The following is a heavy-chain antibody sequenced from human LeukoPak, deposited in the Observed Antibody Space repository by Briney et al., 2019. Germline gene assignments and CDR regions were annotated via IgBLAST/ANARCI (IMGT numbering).Heavy chain of an antibody. CDR1: GGSISSYY. CDR3: ARSATSRYYFYGLDV. D-gene: IGHD3-9*01. V-gene: IGHV4-59*08. CDR2: IYYTGSI. J-gene: IGHJ6*02. Sequence: PSETLSLTCTVSGGSISSYYWSWIRQPPGKGLEWIGYIYYTGSINYNPSLKSRVTMSVDTSKNQFSLKLNSVTATDTAVYYCARSATSRYYFYGLDVWGQGTTVTVSS.